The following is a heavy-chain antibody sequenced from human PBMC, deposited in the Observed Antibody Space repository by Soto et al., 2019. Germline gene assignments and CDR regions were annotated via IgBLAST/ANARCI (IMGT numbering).Heavy chain of an antibody. J-gene: IGHJ4*02. CDR2: INHSGST. CDR3: ARGVGYFDWSPIGY. V-gene: IGHV4-34*01. Sequence: ETLSLTCAVYGGSFSGYYWSWIRQPPGKGLEWIGEINHSGSTNYNPSLKSRVTISVDTSKNQFSLKLSSVTAADTAVYYCARGVGYFDWSPIGYWGQGTLVTVSS. D-gene: IGHD3-9*01. CDR1: GGSFSGYY.